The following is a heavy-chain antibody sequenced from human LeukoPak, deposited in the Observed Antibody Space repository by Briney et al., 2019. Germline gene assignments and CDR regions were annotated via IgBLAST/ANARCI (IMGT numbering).Heavy chain of an antibody. Sequence: PGDSLKISCKGSGHTFSTDRIAWVRQMPGKGLEWMGVIYAGDADTRYSPSFQGQVTISADKSLNTAYLQWTNLKASDTAMYYCARFRGELMDGFDFWGQGTLVTVSS. V-gene: IGHV5-51*01. J-gene: IGHJ4*02. CDR2: IYAGDADT. CDR1: GHTFSTDR. D-gene: IGHD1-7*01. CDR3: ARFRGELMDGFDF.